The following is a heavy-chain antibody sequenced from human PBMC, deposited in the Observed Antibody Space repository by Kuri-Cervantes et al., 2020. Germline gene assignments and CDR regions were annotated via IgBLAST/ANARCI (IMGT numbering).Heavy chain of an antibody. CDR3: ARVQLGMSGWFDP. J-gene: IGHJ5*02. Sequence: GGSLRLSCAASGFSFDDYAMHWVRQGPGKGLGWVSGLSWNSGSIDSADSVKGRFTISRDNAKNTLYLQMNSLRAEDTAVYYCARVQLGMSGWFDPWGQGTLVTVSS. D-gene: IGHD7-27*01. V-gene: IGHV3-9*01. CDR1: GFSFDDYA. CDR2: LSWNSGSI.